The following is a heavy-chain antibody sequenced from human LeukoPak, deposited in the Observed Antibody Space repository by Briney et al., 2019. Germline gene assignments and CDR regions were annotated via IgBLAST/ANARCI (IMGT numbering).Heavy chain of an antibody. CDR1: GYTFTSYY. J-gene: IGHJ4*02. CDR2: INPSGGST. CDR3: ARALSEMATIGEDFDY. V-gene: IGHV1-46*01. Sequence: ASVKVSCKASGYTFTSYYMHWVRQAPGHGLEWMGIINPSGGSTSYAQKFQGRVTMTRDMSTSTVYMELSSLRSEDTAVYYCARALSEMATIGEDFDYWGQGALVTVSS. D-gene: IGHD5-24*01.